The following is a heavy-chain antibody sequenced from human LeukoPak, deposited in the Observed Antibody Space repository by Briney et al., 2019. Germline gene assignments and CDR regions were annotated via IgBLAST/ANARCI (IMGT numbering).Heavy chain of an antibody. Sequence: GGSLRLSCAASDSTFRNHDMSWVRQTSEKGLEWVSSIAADGASWYADSVRGRFTISRDKSQNILYLQMNSLRADDTAIYYRAKGPNFGSWRAVDYWGQGSLVTVSS. CDR3: AKGPNFGSWRAVDY. CDR1: DSTFRNHD. V-gene: IGHV3-23*01. CDR2: IAADGAS. D-gene: IGHD3-10*01. J-gene: IGHJ4*02.